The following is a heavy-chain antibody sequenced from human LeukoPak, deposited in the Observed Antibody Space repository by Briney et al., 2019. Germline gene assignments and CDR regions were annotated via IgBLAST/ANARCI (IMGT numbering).Heavy chain of an antibody. Sequence: SETLSLTCTVSGGSISSYYWSWIRQPPGKGLEWIGYIYYSGSTNYNPSLKSRVTISVDTSKNQFSLKLSSVAAADTAVYYCARYRGREYYFDYWGQGTLVTVSS. CDR3: ARYRGREYYFDY. D-gene: IGHD5-24*01. J-gene: IGHJ4*02. V-gene: IGHV4-59*08. CDR2: IYYSGST. CDR1: GGSISSYY.